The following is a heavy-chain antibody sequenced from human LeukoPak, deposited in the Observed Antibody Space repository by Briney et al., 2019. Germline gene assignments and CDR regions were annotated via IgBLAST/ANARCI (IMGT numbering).Heavy chain of an antibody. J-gene: IGHJ5*02. V-gene: IGHV4-31*03. CDR3: ASQRGTYDFWSGYWASNWFDP. D-gene: IGHD3-3*01. CDR2: IYYSGST. Sequence: PSETLSLTCTVSGGSISSGGYYWSWIRQHPGKGLEWIGYIYYSGSTYYNPSLKSRVTISVDTSKNQFSLKLSSVTAAGTAVYYCASQRGTYDFWSGYWASNWFDPWGQGTLVTVSS. CDR1: GGSISSGGYY.